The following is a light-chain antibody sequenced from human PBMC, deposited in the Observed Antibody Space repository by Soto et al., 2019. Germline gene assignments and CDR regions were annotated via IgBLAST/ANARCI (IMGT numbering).Light chain of an antibody. CDR1: QGISSY. Sequence: DIPLTQSPSFLSASVGDRVTITCRASQGISSYLAWYQQKPGKAPKLLIYAASTLQSGVPSRFSGSGYGTEFTLTISSLQPEDSATYYCQQINSYPITFGLGTRLEIK. CDR3: QQINSYPIT. V-gene: IGKV1-9*01. J-gene: IGKJ5*01. CDR2: AAS.